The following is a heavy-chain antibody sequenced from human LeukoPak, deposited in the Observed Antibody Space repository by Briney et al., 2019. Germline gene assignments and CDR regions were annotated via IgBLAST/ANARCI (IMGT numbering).Heavy chain of an antibody. CDR1: GGSISSGGYS. J-gene: IGHJ4*02. CDR2: IYYSGST. Sequence: PSETLSLTCTVSGGSISSGGYSWSWIRQHPGKGLEWIGYIYYSGSTYYNPSLKSRVTISVDTSKNQFSLKLSSVTAADTAVYYCARGRRYDYWGQGTLVTVSS. CDR3: ARGRRYDY. V-gene: IGHV4-31*03.